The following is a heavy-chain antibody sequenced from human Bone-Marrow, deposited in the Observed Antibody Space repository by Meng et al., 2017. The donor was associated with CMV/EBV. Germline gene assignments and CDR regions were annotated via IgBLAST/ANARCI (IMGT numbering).Heavy chain of an antibody. D-gene: IGHD6-13*01. CDR1: GGSISSYY. CDR2: IYYSGST. Sequence: GPPQESVPGRVTPSAPLPLTCTVSGGSISSYYWSWIRQPPGKGLEWIGYIYYSGSTNYNPSLKSRVTISVDTSKNQFSLKLSSVTAADTAVYYCARGSRFRIAAAGPFDYWGQGTLVTVSS. J-gene: IGHJ4*02. CDR3: ARGSRFRIAAAGPFDY. V-gene: IGHV4-59*01.